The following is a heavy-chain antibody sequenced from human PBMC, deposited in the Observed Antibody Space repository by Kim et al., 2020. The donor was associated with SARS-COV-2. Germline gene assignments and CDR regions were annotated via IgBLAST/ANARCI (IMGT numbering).Heavy chain of an antibody. D-gene: IGHD2-2*02. J-gene: IGHJ6*02. CDR3: AKDIGAYPYYGMDV. V-gene: IGHV3-9*01. Sequence: ADSVKGRFTISRDNAKNSLYLQMNSLRAEDTALYYCAKDIGAYPYYGMDVWGQGTTVTVSS.